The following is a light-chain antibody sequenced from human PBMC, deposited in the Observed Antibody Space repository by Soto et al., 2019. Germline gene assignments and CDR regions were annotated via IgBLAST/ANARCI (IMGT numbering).Light chain of an antibody. J-gene: IGLJ2*01. Sequence: QLVLTQSPSASASLGASVKLTCTLSSGHSSYAIAWHQQQPEKGPRYLMKLNSDGSHSKGDGIPDRFSGSSSGAERYVTISGLQSEDEADYYCQTWGTGIQVFGGGTKVTVL. V-gene: IGLV4-69*01. CDR2: LNSDGSH. CDR3: QTWGTGIQV. CDR1: SGHSSYA.